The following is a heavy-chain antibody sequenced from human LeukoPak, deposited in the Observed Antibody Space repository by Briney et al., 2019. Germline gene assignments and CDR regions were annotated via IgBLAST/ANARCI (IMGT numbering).Heavy chain of an antibody. Sequence: SETLSLTCAVYGGSFSGYYWSWIRQPPGKGLEWIGEINHSGSTNYNPSLKSRVTISVDTSKNQFSLKLSSVTAADTAVYYCARGWGNYYGSGSYFDYWGQGTLVTVSS. CDR2: INHSGST. D-gene: IGHD3-10*01. CDR3: ARGWGNYYGSGSYFDY. V-gene: IGHV4-34*01. J-gene: IGHJ4*02. CDR1: GGSFSGYY.